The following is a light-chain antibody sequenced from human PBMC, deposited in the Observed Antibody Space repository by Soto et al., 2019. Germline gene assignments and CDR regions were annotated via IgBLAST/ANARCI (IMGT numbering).Light chain of an antibody. CDR2: EVS. J-gene: IGLJ1*01. V-gene: IGLV2-14*01. Sequence: QSALTQPASVSGSPGQSITISCTGTSSDVGGYSCVSWYQHHPGKAPKLIIYEVSDRPSGVSNRFSGSKSGNTASLTISGLQAEDEADYYCNSYTSSNTRVFGTGTKVTVL. CDR3: NSYTSSNTRV. CDR1: SSDVGGYSC.